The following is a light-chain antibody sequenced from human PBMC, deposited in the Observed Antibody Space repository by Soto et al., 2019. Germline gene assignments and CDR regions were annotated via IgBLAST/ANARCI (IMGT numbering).Light chain of an antibody. V-gene: IGLV2-14*01. CDR1: SSDVGGYNY. J-gene: IGLJ1*01. CDR2: EVS. CDR3: NSYTSKSTGV. Sequence: QSVLTQPASVSGSPGQSITISCTGTSSDVGGYNYVSWYQQHPGKAPKLIIYEVSTRPSGASNRFSGSKSGNTASLTISGLQAEDEDDYYCNSYTSKSTGVFGTGTKLTVL.